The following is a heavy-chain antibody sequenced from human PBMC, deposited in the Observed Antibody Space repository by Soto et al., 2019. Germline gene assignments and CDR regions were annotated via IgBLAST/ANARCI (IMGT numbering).Heavy chain of an antibody. J-gene: IGHJ4*02. D-gene: IGHD6-13*01. CDR2: IYYSGST. Sequence: QLQLQESGPGLVKPSETLSLTCTVSGGSISSSSYYWGWIRQPPGKGLEWIGRIYYSGSTYYNPSRKCRVTISVDTSKNQFSLKLSSVTAADTAVYYCARQPNYFDYWGQGTLVTVSS. CDR3: ARQPNYFDY. CDR1: GGSISSSSYY. V-gene: IGHV4-39*01.